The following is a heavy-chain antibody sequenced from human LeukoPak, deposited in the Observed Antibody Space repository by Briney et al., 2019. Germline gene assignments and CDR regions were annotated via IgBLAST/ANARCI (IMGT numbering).Heavy chain of an antibody. J-gene: IGHJ4*02. V-gene: IGHV3-53*01. CDR1: GFTVSSNS. D-gene: IGHD3-16*01. CDR2: IYSAANT. CDR3: ARRAGAYTHPYDY. Sequence: GGSLRLSCTVSGFTVSSNSMSWVRQAPGKGLEWVSFIYSAANTHYSDSGKGRFTISIDNSKNTLYLQMNSLRAEDTAVYYCARRAGAYTHPYDYWGQGTLVTVSS.